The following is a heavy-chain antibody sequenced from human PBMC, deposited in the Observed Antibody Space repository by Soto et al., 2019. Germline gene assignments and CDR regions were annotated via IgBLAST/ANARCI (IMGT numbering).Heavy chain of an antibody. J-gene: IGHJ4*02. CDR1: GFTFSSYA. Sequence: PGGSLRLSCAASGFTFSSYAMSWVRQAPGKGLEWVSAISGSGGSTYYADSVKGRFTISRDNSKNTLYLQMNSLRAEDTAVYYCAIYCSGGSCPFDYWGQGTLVTVSS. CDR3: AIYCSGGSCPFDY. CDR2: ISGSGGST. D-gene: IGHD2-15*01. V-gene: IGHV3-23*01.